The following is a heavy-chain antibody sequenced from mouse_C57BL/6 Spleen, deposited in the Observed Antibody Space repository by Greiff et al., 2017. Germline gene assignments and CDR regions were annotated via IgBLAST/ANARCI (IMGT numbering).Heavy chain of an antibody. V-gene: IGHV2-6-1*01. CDR3: ARQRYGNYERSAMDY. Sequence: QVQLQQSGPGLVAPSQSLSITCTVSGFSLTSYGVHWVRQPPGKGLEWLVVIWSDGSTTYNSALKSRLSISKDNSKSQVFLKMNSLQTDDTAMYYCARQRYGNYERSAMDYWGQGTSVTVSS. CDR2: IWSDGST. D-gene: IGHD2-10*02. J-gene: IGHJ4*01. CDR1: GFSLTSYG.